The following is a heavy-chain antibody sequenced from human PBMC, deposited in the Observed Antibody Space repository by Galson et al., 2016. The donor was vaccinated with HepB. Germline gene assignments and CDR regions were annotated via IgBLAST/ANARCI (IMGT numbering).Heavy chain of an antibody. CDR3: AKDWPYYSSLYDFYGMDV. CDR1: GFTFSSYS. Sequence: SLRLSCAASGFTFSSYSMNWVRQAPGKGLEWVASISSSSSNIYYADSVKGRFTVSRDNAKNSLYLQMNSLRDEDTAVYYCAKDWPYYSSLYDFYGMDVWGQGTTVTVSS. V-gene: IGHV3-48*02. D-gene: IGHD3-22*01. CDR2: ISSSSSNI. J-gene: IGHJ6*02.